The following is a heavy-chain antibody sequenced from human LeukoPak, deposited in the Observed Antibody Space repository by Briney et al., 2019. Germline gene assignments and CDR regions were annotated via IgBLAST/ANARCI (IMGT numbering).Heavy chain of an antibody. D-gene: IGHD2-21*02. Sequence: GGSLRLSCAASGFTFSSYAMHWVRQAPGKGLEYVSAISSNGGSTYYANSVKGRFTISRDNSKNTLYLQMGSLRAEDMAVYYCARALAYCGGDCYSGIAPSAFDIWGQGTMVTVSS. CDR3: ARALAYCGGDCYSGIAPSAFDI. CDR1: GFTFSSYA. J-gene: IGHJ3*02. V-gene: IGHV3-64*01. CDR2: ISSNGGST.